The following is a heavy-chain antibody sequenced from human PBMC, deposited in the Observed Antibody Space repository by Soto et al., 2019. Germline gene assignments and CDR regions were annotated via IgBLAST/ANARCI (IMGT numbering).Heavy chain of an antibody. D-gene: IGHD1-26*01. CDR2: IIPIFGTA. CDR1: GGTFSSYA. V-gene: IGHV1-69*06. Sequence: SVKVSCKASGGTFSSYAISWVRQAPGQGLEWMGGIIPIFGTANYAQKFQGRVTITADKSTSTAYMELSSLRSEDTAVYYCARDPGIVGATPLSWGQGTLVTVSS. CDR3: ARDPGIVGATPLS. J-gene: IGHJ4*02.